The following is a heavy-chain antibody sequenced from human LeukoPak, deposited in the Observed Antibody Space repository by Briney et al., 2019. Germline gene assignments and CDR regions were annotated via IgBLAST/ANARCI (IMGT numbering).Heavy chain of an antibody. D-gene: IGHD6-13*01. CDR3: VCDSSSWYSGYFQH. J-gene: IGHJ1*01. CDR2: IKQDGSEK. V-gene: IGHV3-7*01. Sequence: PGGSLRLSCAASGFTFSSYWMRWVRQAPGKGLEWVANIKQDGSEKYYVDSVKGRFTISRDNAKNSLYLQMNSLRAEDTAVYYCVCDSSSWYSGYFQHWGQGTLVTVSS. CDR1: GFTFSSYW.